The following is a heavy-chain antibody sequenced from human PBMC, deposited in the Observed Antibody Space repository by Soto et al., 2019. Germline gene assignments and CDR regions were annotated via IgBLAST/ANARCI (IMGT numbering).Heavy chain of an antibody. Sequence: SETLSLTCTVSGGSISSYYWSWIRQPPGKGLEWIGYIYYSGSTNYNPSLKSRVTISVDTSKNQFSLKLSSVTAADTAVYYCARDRYYGSGSYHNWLDPWGQGTLVTVSS. J-gene: IGHJ5*02. D-gene: IGHD3-10*01. CDR2: IYYSGST. V-gene: IGHV4-59*01. CDR1: GGSISSYY. CDR3: ARDRYYGSGSYHNWLDP.